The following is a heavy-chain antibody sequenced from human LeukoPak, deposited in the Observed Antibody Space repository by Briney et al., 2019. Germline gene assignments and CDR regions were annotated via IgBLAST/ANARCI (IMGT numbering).Heavy chain of an antibody. CDR3: ARVALLAVAGTYYYYYGMDV. CDR2: IKQDGSEK. J-gene: IGHJ6*02. Sequence: ETLSLTCAVYGGSFSGYYWSWIRQPPGKGLEWVANIKQDGSEKYYVDSVKGRFTISRDNAKNSLYLQMNSLRAEDTAVYYCARVALLAVAGTYYYYYGMDVWGQGTTVTVSS. V-gene: IGHV3-7*01. CDR1: GGSFSGYY. D-gene: IGHD6-19*01.